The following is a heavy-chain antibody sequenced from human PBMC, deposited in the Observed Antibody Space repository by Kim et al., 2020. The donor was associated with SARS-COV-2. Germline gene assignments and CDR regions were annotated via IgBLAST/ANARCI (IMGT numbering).Heavy chain of an antibody. CDR1: GFTFNYYG. V-gene: IGHV3-30*18. D-gene: IGHD4-17*01. J-gene: IGHJ4*02. CDR3: AKDGVDYGDYGYYFDY. CDR2: ISYDGSHK. Sequence: GGSLRLSCAASGFTFNYYGMHWVRQAPGKGLEWVAVISYDGSHKYYADSVKGRFTISRDNSKNTLYLQMNSLRTEDTAVYYCAKDGVDYGDYGYYFDYWGQGTLVTVSS.